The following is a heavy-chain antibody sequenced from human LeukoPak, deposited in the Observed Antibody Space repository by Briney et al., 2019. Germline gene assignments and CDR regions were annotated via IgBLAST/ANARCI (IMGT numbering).Heavy chain of an antibody. CDR1: GFTFSSYA. V-gene: IGHV3-23*01. CDR2: ITGSGGST. J-gene: IGHJ5*02. D-gene: IGHD1-1*01. Sequence: GGSLRLSCAASGFTFSSYAMTWVRQAPGRGLEWVSAITGSGGSTYYADSVKGRFTISRDNSKNTLYLQMNSLRPEDTAVYYWAKGYGTTRTASSNWFYPWGQGTLVTVAS. CDR3: AKGYGTTRTASSNWFYP.